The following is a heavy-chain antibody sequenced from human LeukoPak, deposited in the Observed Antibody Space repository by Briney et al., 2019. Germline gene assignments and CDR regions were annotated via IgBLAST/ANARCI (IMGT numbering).Heavy chain of an antibody. CDR1: GYTFTSYG. Sequence: ASVKVSCKASGYTFTSYGISWVRQAPGQGLEWMGWISAYNGNTNYAQKLQGRVTMTTDTSTSTAYMELRSLRSDDTAVYYCARVQESYYYDSSGYYRPIFGFDHWGQGTLVTVSS. D-gene: IGHD3-22*01. J-gene: IGHJ4*02. CDR3: ARVQESYYYDSSGYYRPIFGFDH. CDR2: ISAYNGNT. V-gene: IGHV1-18*01.